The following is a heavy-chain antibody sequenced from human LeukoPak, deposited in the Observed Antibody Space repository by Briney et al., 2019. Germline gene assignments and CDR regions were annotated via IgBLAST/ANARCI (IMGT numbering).Heavy chain of an antibody. CDR3: AKASWVSSADAVL. CDR1: GFIFRDYA. D-gene: IGHD3-16*01. J-gene: IGHJ4*02. V-gene: IGHV3-23*01. Sequence: GGSLRLSCVASGFIFRDYAMSWVRHAPAGGLEWVSSLRGDGETFYTDSVKGRFTLSRDHSRNTVYLQLSNLRVEDTAVYYCAKASWVSSADAVLWGQGTLVTVS. CDR2: LRGDGET.